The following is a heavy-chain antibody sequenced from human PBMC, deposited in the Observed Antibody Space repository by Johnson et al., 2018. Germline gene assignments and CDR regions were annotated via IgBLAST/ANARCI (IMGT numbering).Heavy chain of an antibody. CDR2: ISGSGGNT. V-gene: IGHV3-23*04. D-gene: IGHD2-15*01. CDR1: GFTFSSYA. CDR3: AKVQKRYCSGGSCYSVFYYGMDV. Sequence: VQLVEAGGGLVQPGGSLRLSCAASGFTFSSYAMSWVRQAPGTGLEWVSAISGSGGNTYYADSVQGRFTVSRENSKNTLYLQMNSLRAEDTALYYCAKVQKRYCSGGSCYSVFYYGMDVWGQGTTVTVSS. J-gene: IGHJ6*02.